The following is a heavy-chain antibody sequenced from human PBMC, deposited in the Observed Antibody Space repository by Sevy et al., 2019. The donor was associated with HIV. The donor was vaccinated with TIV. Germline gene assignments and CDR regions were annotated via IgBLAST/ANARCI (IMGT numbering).Heavy chain of an antibody. V-gene: IGHV1-2*02. Sequence: ASVKVSCKASGYTFTGYYMHWVRQAPGQGLEWMGWINPNSGGTNYAQKFQGRVTMTRDTSISTAYMELSRLRSDDTAVYYCARGDTMVRGVIRGRDNWFDPRGQGTLVTVSS. CDR2: INPNSGGT. CDR3: ARGDTMVRGVIRGRDNWFDP. J-gene: IGHJ5*02. D-gene: IGHD3-10*01. CDR1: GYTFTGYY.